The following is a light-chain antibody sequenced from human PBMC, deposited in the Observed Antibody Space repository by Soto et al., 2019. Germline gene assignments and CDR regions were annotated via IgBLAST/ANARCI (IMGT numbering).Light chain of an antibody. J-gene: IGKJ1*01. CDR1: QSISSW. V-gene: IGKV1-5*03. Sequence: DIPMTQSPSTLSASVGDRVTITCRASQSISSWLAWYQQKPGKAPKLLVYKASDLESGVPSRFSGSGSGTEFTLTISSLQPDDFATYYCQQYKTYSWTFGQGTKVEVK. CDR2: KAS. CDR3: QQYKTYSWT.